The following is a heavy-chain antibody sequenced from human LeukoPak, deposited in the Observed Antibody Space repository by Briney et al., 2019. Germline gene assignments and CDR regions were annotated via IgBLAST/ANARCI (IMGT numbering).Heavy chain of an antibody. CDR2: ISTSSSYK. J-gene: IGHJ6*03. CDR3: ARGGISIFGVVIYMDV. Sequence: GGSLRLSCAASGFTFSSFGMSWVRQAPGKGLEWVSSISTSSSYKYYADSLKGRSTISRDNAKNSLYLQMNSLRVEDTALYYCARGGISIFGVVIYMDVWGKGTTVTVSS. CDR1: GFTFSSFG. V-gene: IGHV3-21*04. D-gene: IGHD3-3*01.